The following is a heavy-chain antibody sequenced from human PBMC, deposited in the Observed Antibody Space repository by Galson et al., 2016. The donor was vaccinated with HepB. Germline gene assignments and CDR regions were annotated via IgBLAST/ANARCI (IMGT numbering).Heavy chain of an antibody. V-gene: IGHV2-5*02. CDR3: ANRAAAGLAYHFDY. Sequence: PALVKPTQTLTLTCSFSGFSLNTNGVGVAWIRQPPGKALEWLAVIYWDDDKRYSPSLQSRLTITKDTSKKQVVLTLTKVDPLDTATYFCANRAAAGLAYHFDYWGQGTLVTVSS. CDR2: IYWDDDK. D-gene: IGHD6-13*01. CDR1: GFSLNTNGVG. J-gene: IGHJ4*02.